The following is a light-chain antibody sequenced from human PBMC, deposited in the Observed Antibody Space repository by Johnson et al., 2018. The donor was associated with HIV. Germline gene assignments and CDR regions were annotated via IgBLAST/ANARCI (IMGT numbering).Light chain of an antibody. J-gene: IGLJ1*01. CDR2: EKN. CDR3: GTWDSSLSAGRV. Sequence: QAVLTQPPSVSAAPGQKVTISCSGSSSNIDNNYVSWYQLLPGTAPKLLIYEKNKRPSGIPDRFSASKSGTSDTLVIPGLQTGDEADYYCGTWDSSLSAGRVFGTGTKVTVL. CDR1: SSNIDNNY. V-gene: IGLV1-51*01.